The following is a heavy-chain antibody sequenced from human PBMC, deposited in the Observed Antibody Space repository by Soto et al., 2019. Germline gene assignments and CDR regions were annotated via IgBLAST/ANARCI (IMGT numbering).Heavy chain of an antibody. D-gene: IGHD3-10*01. CDR3: ISNYYGSGTRTPYYYMDV. CDR1: GFTFSNAW. CDR2: IKSKTDGGTT. V-gene: IGHV3-15*01. Sequence: KPGGSLRLSCAASGFTFSNAWMSWVRQAPGKGLEWVGRIKSKTDGGTTDYAAPVKGRFTISRDDSKNTLYLQMNSLKTEDTAVYYCISNYYGSGTRTPYYYMDVWGKGTTVTVSS. J-gene: IGHJ6*03.